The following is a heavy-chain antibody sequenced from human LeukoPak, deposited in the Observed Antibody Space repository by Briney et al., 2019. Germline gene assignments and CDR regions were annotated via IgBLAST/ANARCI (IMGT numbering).Heavy chain of an antibody. CDR3: ARQTPYSSGWVGRFDP. J-gene: IGHJ5*02. CDR2: VSHTGSKI. Sequence: GGSLRLSCTGSGFTFSGYAMHWVRQAPGKGLEWVSVVSHTGSKIYYSDSVKGRFTISRDNSLNTVFLQMYSLRTGDTGLYYCARQTPYSSGWVGRFDPWGQGTLVTVSS. CDR1: GFTFSGYA. D-gene: IGHD3-22*01. V-gene: IGHV3-30*04.